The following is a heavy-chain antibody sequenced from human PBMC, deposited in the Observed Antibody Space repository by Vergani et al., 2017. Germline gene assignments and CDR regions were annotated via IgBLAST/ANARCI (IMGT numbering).Heavy chain of an antibody. D-gene: IGHD4-23*01. CDR2: IYYSGST. CDR3: ARQSTVVWLVKVGWIDP. CDR1: GASIRSSNYY. J-gene: IGHJ5*02. Sequence: QLQLQESGPGLVKPSATLSLTCSVSGASIRSSNYYWGWIRQPPGKGLEWIASIYYSGSTYYNPSLKSRVTISVDTSKNQFSLKLSSVTAADTAVYFCARQSTVVWLVKVGWIDPWGQGILVTVSS. V-gene: IGHV4-39*01.